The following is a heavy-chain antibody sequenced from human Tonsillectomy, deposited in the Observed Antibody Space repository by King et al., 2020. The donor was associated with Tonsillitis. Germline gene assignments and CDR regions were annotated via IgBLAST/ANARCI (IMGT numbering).Heavy chain of an antibody. CDR3: ARPSYDFWTDPLAEYFQH. CDR1: GFTFSTYG. J-gene: IGHJ1*01. CDR2: IWYDGSNE. V-gene: IGHV3-33*01. D-gene: IGHD3/OR15-3a*01. Sequence: VQLVESGGGVVQPGQSLRLSCAPSGFTFSTYGMHWVRQAPGKGLEWVAVIWYDGSNEYYADSVKGRFTISRDNSKNTLYLQMHSLRVEDTAVYYCARPSYDFWTDPLAEYFQHWGQGTLVTVSS.